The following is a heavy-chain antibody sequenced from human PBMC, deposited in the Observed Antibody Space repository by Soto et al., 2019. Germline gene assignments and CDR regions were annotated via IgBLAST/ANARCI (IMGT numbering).Heavy chain of an antibody. CDR3: ARDAGIVTREYYFDY. Sequence: GGSLRLSCAASGFTFTSYAVHWVRQAPGKGLEWVAVISFDGSSKYYADSVKGRFTISRDNSKNTLYLQMNSLRAEGTAVYYCARDAGIVTREYYFDYWGQGALVTVSS. D-gene: IGHD2-15*01. J-gene: IGHJ4*02. CDR1: GFTFTSYA. V-gene: IGHV3-30-3*01. CDR2: ISFDGSSK.